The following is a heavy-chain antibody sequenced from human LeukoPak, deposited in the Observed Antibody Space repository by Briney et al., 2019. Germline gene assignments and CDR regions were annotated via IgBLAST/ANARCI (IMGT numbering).Heavy chain of an antibody. J-gene: IGHJ6*03. V-gene: IGHV1-69*05. CDR2: IIPIFGTA. D-gene: IGHD4-23*01. CDR3: ATPLDLDYGGNTPSYYYYMDV. Sequence: WASVKVSCKASGGTFSSYAISWVRQAPGQGLEWMGGIIPIFGTANYAQKFQGRVTITTDESTSTAYMELSSLRSEDTAVYYCATPLDLDYGGNTPSYYYYMDVGGKGTTVTVSS. CDR1: GGTFSSYA.